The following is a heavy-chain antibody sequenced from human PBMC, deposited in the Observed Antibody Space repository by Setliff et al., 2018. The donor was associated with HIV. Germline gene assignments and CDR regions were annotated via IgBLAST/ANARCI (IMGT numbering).Heavy chain of an antibody. CDR3: ARFDVTPMTTRGY. CDR1: GASFTDYY. D-gene: IGHD4-17*01. V-gene: IGHV4-34*01. J-gene: IGHJ4*02. Sequence: SETLSLTCAFYGASFTDYYWNWIRQPPGKGLEWIGEIHHTGHINYNPSFKSRVTMSLDMSTNQFSLKMASRTAADSAVYYCARFDVTPMTTRGYWGQGTQVTVSS. CDR2: IHHTGHI.